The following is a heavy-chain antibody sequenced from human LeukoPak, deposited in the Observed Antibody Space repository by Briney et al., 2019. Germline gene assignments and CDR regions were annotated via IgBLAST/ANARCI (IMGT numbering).Heavy chain of an antibody. D-gene: IGHD6-13*01. J-gene: IGHJ4*02. CDR3: ARSKGIAAAAPFDY. CDR1: GFTFSSYG. Sequence: GGSLRLSCAASGFTFSSYGMHWVRQAPGKGLEWVAVIWYDGSNKYYADSVKGRFTISRDNSKNTLYLQMNSLRAEDTAVYYCARSKGIAAAAPFDYWGQGTLVTVSS. V-gene: IGHV3-33*01. CDR2: IWYDGSNK.